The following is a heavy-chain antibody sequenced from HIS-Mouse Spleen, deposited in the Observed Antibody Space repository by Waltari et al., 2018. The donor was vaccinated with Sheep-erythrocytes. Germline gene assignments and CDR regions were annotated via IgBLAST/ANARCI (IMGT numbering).Heavy chain of an antibody. V-gene: IGHV3-9*01. CDR3: AKDISRNIVVVPAAVGDY. D-gene: IGHD2-2*01. J-gene: IGHJ4*02. CDR1: GVRFDDYI. CDR2: ISWNSGNI. Sequence: ADSGVRFDDYIIYWVRQAPGKGLGWVSGISWNSGNIGYADSVKGRFTISRDNAKNSLYLQMNSLRAEDTALYYCAKDISRNIVVVPAAVGDYWGQGTLVTVSS.